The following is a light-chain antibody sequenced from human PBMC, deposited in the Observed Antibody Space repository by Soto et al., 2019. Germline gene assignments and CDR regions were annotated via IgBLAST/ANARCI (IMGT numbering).Light chain of an antibody. J-gene: IGKJ1*01. CDR3: QQYGSSPKT. V-gene: IGKV3-20*01. CDR1: QSVSRSY. Sequence: EIVLPQAPGTLSLSPGERATLSCRASQSVSRSYLAWYQQKPGQAPRLLIYGASSRDTGIPDRFSGSGSGTDFTLTISRLEPEDFAVYYCQQYGSSPKTFGQGTKVEIK. CDR2: GAS.